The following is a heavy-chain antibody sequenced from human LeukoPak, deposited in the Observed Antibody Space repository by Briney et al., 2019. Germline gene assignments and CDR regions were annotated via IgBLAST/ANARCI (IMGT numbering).Heavy chain of an antibody. CDR2: INPNSGGT. V-gene: IGHV1-2*02. CDR1: GYTFSGNY. Sequence: ASVKVSCKASGYTFSGNYMHWVRQGPGQGLEWMGWINPNSGGTNYAQNFEGRVKMTRDTSISTTYMELSRLTSDDTAVYYCADLNGDPNYWGQGTLVTVSS. D-gene: IGHD2-21*02. J-gene: IGHJ4*02. CDR3: ADLNGDPNY.